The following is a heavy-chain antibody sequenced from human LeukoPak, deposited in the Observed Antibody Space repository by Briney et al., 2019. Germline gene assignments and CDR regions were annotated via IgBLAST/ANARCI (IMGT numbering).Heavy chain of an antibody. CDR3: ARDDIAVGGI. CDR1: GFTFSSYD. CDR2: ISHSAGII. Sequence: LSGGSLRLSCAASGFTFSSYDMNWVRQTPGKGLEWISFISHSAGIIYYADYVKGRFTISRDNAKNSLYLQMSSLRAEDTAVYFCARDDIAVGGIWGQGTPVTVSS. D-gene: IGHD6-19*01. V-gene: IGHV3-48*03. J-gene: IGHJ4*02.